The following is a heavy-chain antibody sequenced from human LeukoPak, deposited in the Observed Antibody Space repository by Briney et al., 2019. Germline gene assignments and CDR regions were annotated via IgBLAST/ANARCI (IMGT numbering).Heavy chain of an antibody. J-gene: IGHJ5*02. CDR1: GYTFTGYY. V-gene: IGHV1-2*02. Sequence: ASVKVSCKASGYTFTGYYMHWVRQAPGQGLEWMGWINPNSGGTNYAQKFQGRVTMTRDTSISTAYMELSRLRSEDTAVYYCATRYCSGGSCFDKINWFDPWGQGTLVTVSS. D-gene: IGHD2-15*01. CDR2: INPNSGGT. CDR3: ATRYCSGGSCFDKINWFDP.